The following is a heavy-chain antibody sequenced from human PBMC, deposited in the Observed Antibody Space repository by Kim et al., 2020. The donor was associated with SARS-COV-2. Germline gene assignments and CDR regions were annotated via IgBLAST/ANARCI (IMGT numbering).Heavy chain of an antibody. CDR3: VEGGIEQLFAY. D-gene: IGHD6-13*01. Sequence: NYNPSLKSRVTISVDTSKNQFSLKLSSVTAADTAVYYCVEGGIEQLFAYWGQGTLVTVSS. V-gene: IGHV4-34*01. J-gene: IGHJ4*02.